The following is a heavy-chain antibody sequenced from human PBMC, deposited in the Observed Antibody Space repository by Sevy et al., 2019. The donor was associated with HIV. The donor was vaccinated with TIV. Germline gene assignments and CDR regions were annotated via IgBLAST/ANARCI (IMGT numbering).Heavy chain of an antibody. CDR3: ARAYCSGGRCYSHAS. D-gene: IGHD2-15*01. J-gene: IGHJ5*02. V-gene: IGHV1-18*01. Sequence: ASVKVSCKDSGYTFNSYRIHWVRQAPGQGLEWMGWISPHNGDRNYAQRLQGRVTMLTDTSSSTAYMELKSLRSDDTAVYYCARAYCSGGRCYSHASWGQGTLVTVSS. CDR1: GYTFNSYR. CDR2: ISPHNGDR.